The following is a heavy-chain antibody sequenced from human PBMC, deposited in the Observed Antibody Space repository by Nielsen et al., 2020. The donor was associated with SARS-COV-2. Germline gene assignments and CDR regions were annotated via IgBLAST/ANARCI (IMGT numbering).Heavy chain of an antibody. CDR1: GGSISSGGYY. CDR2: IYYSGST. CDR3: ARVGVGATTGMDV. Sequence: SETLSLTCTVSGGSISSGGYYWSWIRQHPGKGLEWIGYIYYSGSTYYNPSLKSRVTISVDTSKNQFSLKLSSATAADTAVYYCARVGVGATTGMDVWGQGTTVTVSS. V-gene: IGHV4-31*03. J-gene: IGHJ6*02. D-gene: IGHD1-26*01.